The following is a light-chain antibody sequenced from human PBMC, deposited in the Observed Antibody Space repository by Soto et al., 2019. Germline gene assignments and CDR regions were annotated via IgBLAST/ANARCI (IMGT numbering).Light chain of an antibody. V-gene: IGLV2-11*01. J-gene: IGLJ1*01. CDR1: SSDVGGYNY. CDR2: DVS. CDR3: CSYAGRSYV. Sequence: SVEAQPLTVSGSPGQPVNNSCTGTSSDVGGYNYVSWYQQHPGKAPKLMIYDVSKRPSGVPDRFSASKSGNTASLTISGLXAEDEADYYCCSYAGRSYVFGTGTKVTVL.